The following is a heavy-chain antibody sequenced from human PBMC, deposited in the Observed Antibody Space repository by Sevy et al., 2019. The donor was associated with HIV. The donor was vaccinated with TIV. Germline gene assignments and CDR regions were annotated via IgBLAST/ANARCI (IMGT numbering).Heavy chain of an antibody. CDR3: AKRVAGALAALDI. Sequence: GESLKISCAASGFTFRNYVMNWVRQPPGKGLEWVSVISDGGGTTYYADSVKGRFTISRDDSKSTLYLQMNSLRVEDTAVYFCAKRVAGALAALDIWGQRTMVTVSS. CDR1: GFTFRNYV. J-gene: IGHJ3*02. D-gene: IGHD3-10*01. V-gene: IGHV3-23*01. CDR2: ISDGGGTT.